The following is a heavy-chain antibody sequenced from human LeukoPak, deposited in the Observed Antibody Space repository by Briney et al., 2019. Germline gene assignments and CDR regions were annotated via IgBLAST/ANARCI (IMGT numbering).Heavy chain of an antibody. CDR2: IYSGGST. V-gene: IGHV4-4*07. D-gene: IGHD3-22*01. J-gene: IGHJ5*02. Sequence: SETLSLTCSVSGVSISSYYWTWIRLPAGKGLVWIGRIYSGGSTNYNPSLKSRVTMSVDTSKNQFSLRLTSVTAADMAVYYCAREFYYYDSSGDNWFDPWGQGTLVTVSS. CDR1: GVSISSYY. CDR3: AREFYYYDSSGDNWFDP.